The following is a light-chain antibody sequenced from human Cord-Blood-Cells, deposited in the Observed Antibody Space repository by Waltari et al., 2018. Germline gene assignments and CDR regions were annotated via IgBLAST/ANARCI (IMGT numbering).Light chain of an antibody. CDR2: DVS. CDR1: SSDVGGYHY. Sequence: QSALTQPASVSGSPGQSITISCTGTSSDVGGYHYFSWYQQHPGKAPNLMIYDVSNRPSGVSNRFSGSKSGNTASLTISGLQAEDEADYYCSSYTSSSVVFGGGTKLTVL. CDR3: SSYTSSSVV. J-gene: IGLJ2*01. V-gene: IGLV2-14*01.